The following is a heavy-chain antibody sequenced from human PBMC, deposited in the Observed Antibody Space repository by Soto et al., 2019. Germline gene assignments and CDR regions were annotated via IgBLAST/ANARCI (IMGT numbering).Heavy chain of an antibody. J-gene: IGHJ3*02. D-gene: IGHD2-21*02. CDR3: PVAYCGGDCALDAFDI. CDR1: GGSISSSSYY. Sequence: QLQLQESGPGLVKPSETLSLTCTVSGGSISSSSYYWGWIRQPPGKGLEWIGSIYYSGSTYYNPSRKSRVTISVDTSKNQFSLKLSSVTAADTAVYYWPVAYCGGDCALDAFDIWGQGTMVTVSS. CDR2: IYYSGST. V-gene: IGHV4-39*01.